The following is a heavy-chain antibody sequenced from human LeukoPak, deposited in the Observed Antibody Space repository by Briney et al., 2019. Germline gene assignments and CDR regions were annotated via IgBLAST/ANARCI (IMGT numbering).Heavy chain of an antibody. CDR2: IIADGGAT. V-gene: IGHV3-23*01. Sequence: AGGSLRLSCAASGFPFNTQDMRWVRQAPGKGLEWVSSIIADGGATFYADPVRGRFTISRDNSRNTLELQMNSLRVEDTAVYYCGKGRVSEWGQGTLVTVSS. D-gene: IGHD6-19*01. CDR3: GKGRVSE. CDR1: GFPFNTQD. J-gene: IGHJ4*02.